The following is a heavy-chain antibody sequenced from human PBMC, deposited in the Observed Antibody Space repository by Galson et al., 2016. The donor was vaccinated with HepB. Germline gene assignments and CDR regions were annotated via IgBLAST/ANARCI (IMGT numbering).Heavy chain of an antibody. CDR2: ISSSSSTI. CDR3: APSQGISGYSYGYHGDC. CDR1: GFTFSIYS. J-gene: IGHJ4*02. Sequence: SLRLSCAASGFTFSIYSMNWVRQAPGKGLEWVSYISSSSSTIYYADSVKGRFTISRDNAKNSLSLQMNNLRDEDTAVYFCAPSQGISGYSYGYHGDCWGQGTQVTVSS. V-gene: IGHV3-48*02. D-gene: IGHD5-18*01.